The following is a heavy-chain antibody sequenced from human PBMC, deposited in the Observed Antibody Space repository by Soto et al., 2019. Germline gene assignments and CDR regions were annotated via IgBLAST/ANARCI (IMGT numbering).Heavy chain of an antibody. Sequence: VQLVESGGGVVQPGRSLRLSCAASGFTFSSYGMHWVRQAPGKGLEWVAVIWYDGSNKYYADSVKGRFTISRDNSKSTLYLQMNSLRDEDTAVYYCARDPSLPTVTVGSSTAFDIWGQGTMVTVSS. CDR2: IWYDGSNK. CDR1: GFTFSSYG. D-gene: IGHD4-17*01. V-gene: IGHV3-33*01. CDR3: ARDPSLPTVTVGSSTAFDI. J-gene: IGHJ3*02.